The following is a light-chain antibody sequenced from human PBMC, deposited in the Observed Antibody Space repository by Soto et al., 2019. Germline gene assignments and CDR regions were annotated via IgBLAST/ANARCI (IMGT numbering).Light chain of an antibody. Sequence: QSVLTQPRSVSGSPGQSVTIACTGTSSDVGGYNYVSWYQQHPGKAPKLMIYDVSKRPSVVPDRFSGSKSGNTASLTISGLQAEDEADYYCCSYAGSYTWYVFGTGTKV. CDR1: SSDVGGYNY. CDR3: CSYAGSYTWYV. J-gene: IGLJ1*01. V-gene: IGLV2-11*01. CDR2: DVS.